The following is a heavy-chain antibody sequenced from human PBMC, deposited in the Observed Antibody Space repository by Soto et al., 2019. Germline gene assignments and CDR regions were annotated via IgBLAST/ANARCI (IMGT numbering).Heavy chain of an antibody. CDR2: IYYSGST. Sequence: QVQLQESGPGLVKPSETLSLTCTVSGGSVSSGSYYWSWIRQPPGKGLEWIGYIYYSGSTNYNPPLKSRVTISVDTSKNQFSLKLSSVTAADTAVYYCARVGRELSPFYYYYGMDVWGQGTTVTVSS. CDR3: ARVGRELSPFYYYYGMDV. D-gene: IGHD1-26*01. CDR1: GGSVSSGSYY. V-gene: IGHV4-61*01. J-gene: IGHJ6*02.